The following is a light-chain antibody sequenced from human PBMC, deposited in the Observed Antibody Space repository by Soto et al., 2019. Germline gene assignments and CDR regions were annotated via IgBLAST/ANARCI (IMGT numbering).Light chain of an antibody. V-gene: IGKV1-27*01. J-gene: IGKJ1*01. CDR3: QKYNIAPWT. CDR1: QDIRTF. Sequence: DLQMTQFPSSLSASVGDRVTITCRASQDIRTFLAWYQQRPGKVPKLLIYAASTLQSGVPSRFSGSGSGTDFTLISSSLQPEDVETYYCQKYNIAPWTFGHGTRVEI. CDR2: AAS.